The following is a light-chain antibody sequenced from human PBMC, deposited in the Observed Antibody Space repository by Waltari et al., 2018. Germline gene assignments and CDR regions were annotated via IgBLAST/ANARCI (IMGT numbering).Light chain of an antibody. CDR2: VVY. J-gene: IGLJ2*01. V-gene: IGLV2-14*03. Sequence: QSALTQPASVSGSPGQSITISCTGPSSNIGGSNFVSWYQQPPGKVPKLIIYVVYNRPSGVSYRFSGSKSGNTASLTISGLQAEDEADYYCSSYTSSSTGIFGGGTKLTVL. CDR3: SSYTSSSTGI. CDR1: SSNIGGSNF.